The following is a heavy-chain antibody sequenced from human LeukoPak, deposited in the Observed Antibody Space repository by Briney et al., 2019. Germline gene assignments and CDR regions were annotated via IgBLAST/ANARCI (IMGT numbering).Heavy chain of an antibody. D-gene: IGHD5-18*01. CDR1: GYTFTSYG. CDR2: ISAYNGNT. V-gene: IGHV1-18*01. CDR3: AREDSVDTAMDLRPGYFDY. J-gene: IGHJ4*02. Sequence: ASVKVSRKASGYTFTSYGISWVRQAPGQGLEWMGWISAYNGNTNYAQKLQGRVTMTTDTSTSTAYMELRSLRSDDTAVYYCAREDSVDTAMDLRPGYFDYWGQGTLVTVSS.